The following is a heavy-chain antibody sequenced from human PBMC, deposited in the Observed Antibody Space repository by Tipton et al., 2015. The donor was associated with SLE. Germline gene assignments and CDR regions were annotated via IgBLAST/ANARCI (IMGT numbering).Heavy chain of an antibody. Sequence: TLSLTCTVSGGSISSGSYYWSWIRQPAGKGLEWIGYIYTSGSTNYNPSLKSRVTISVDTSKNQFSLKLSSVTAADTAVFYCARAAWMSSAWAFDIWGQGTMVTVSS. D-gene: IGHD6-25*01. CDR1: GGSISSGSYY. V-gene: IGHV4-61*09. CDR2: IYTSGST. J-gene: IGHJ3*02. CDR3: ARAAWMSSAWAFDI.